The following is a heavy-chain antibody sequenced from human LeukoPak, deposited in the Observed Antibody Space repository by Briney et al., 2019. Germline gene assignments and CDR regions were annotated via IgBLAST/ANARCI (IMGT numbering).Heavy chain of an antibody. Sequence: GRSLRISCAASGFTFSSYGMHRVRQAPGKGLEWVAVISYDGSNKYYADSVKGRFTISRDNSKNTLYLQMNSLRAEDTAVYYCAKDFYYCGSGSDAFDIWGQRTMVTVSS. CDR2: ISYDGSNK. J-gene: IGHJ3*02. D-gene: IGHD3-10*01. V-gene: IGHV3-30*18. CDR3: AKDFYYCGSGSDAFDI. CDR1: GFTFSSYG.